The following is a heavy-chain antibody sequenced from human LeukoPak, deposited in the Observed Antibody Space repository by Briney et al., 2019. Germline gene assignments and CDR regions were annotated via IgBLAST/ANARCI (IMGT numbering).Heavy chain of an antibody. CDR2: IRGSGSNT. CDR3: AKMGFQICTDCRIFDY. Sequence: GGSLTLSCAASGFTFSSYVMSWVRQAPGKGLEWVSAIRGSGSNTYYADSVRGRFTISRDNSKNTLHLQMNSLTDEDTAVYYCAKMGFQICTDCRIFDYWGQGTLVTLSS. J-gene: IGHJ4*02. D-gene: IGHD2-21*02. CDR1: GFTFSSYV. V-gene: IGHV3-23*01.